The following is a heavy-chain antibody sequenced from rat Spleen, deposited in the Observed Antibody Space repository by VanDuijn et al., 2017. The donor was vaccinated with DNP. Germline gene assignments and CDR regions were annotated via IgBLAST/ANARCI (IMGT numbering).Heavy chain of an antibody. D-gene: IGHD3-1*01. CDR3: ARWGPFAY. J-gene: IGHJ3*01. Sequence: QVQLQQSGTELAKPGSSVRISCEASGYTFSSNYIGWIKQTTGQDLQYIGYIHTGSGGTSYNEKFKGKATLTVDKSSSTAFMQLSSLTPDDSAVYYCARWGPFAYWGQGTLVTVSS. CDR1: GYTFSSNY. CDR2: IHTGSGGT. V-gene: IGHV1-43*01.